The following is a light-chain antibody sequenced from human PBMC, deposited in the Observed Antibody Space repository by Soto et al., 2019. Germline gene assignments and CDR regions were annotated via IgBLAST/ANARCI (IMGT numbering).Light chain of an antibody. CDR3: QQYRNCPPLT. CDR2: GAS. J-gene: IGKJ1*01. Sequence: EIVMTQSPATLSVSPGERATLSCRASQSVSSNLAWYQQKPGQAPRLLIYGASTRATGIPARFSGSGSGTDFPLPISSLHSEDFALYYCQQYRNCPPLTFGQRTKVQIK. CDR1: QSVSSN. V-gene: IGKV3-15*01.